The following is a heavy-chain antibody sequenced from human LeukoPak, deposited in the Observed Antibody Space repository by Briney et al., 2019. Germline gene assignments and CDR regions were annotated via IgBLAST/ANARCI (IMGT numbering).Heavy chain of an antibody. J-gene: IGHJ6*02. V-gene: IGHV3-11*01. CDR3: ARDDCSSTSCLRYYYYYYGMDV. D-gene: IGHD2-2*01. Sequence: GGSLRLSCAASGFTFCDYYMSWIREAPGKGLEWVSYISSSGSTIYYADSVKGRFTISRDNAKNSLYLQMNSLRAEDTAVYYCARDDCSSTSCLRYYYYYYGMDVWGQGTTVTVSS. CDR2: ISSSGSTI. CDR1: GFTFCDYY.